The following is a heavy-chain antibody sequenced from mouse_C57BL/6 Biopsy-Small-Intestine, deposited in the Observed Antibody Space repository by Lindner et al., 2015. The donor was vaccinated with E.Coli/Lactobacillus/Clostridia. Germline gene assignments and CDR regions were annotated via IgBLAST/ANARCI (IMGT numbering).Heavy chain of an antibody. V-gene: IGHV1-59*01. CDR1: GYTFTNDY. J-gene: IGHJ4*01. CDR2: INPSGDYT. CDR3: ARAYTSRRTGCFDP. D-gene: IGHD3-2*02. Sequence: SVKVSCKASGYTFTNDYLHWVRQAPGQGLEWMGIINPSGDYTSYAQHFQGRVTMTRDTSTSTVYMELSSLRSEDTAVYYCARAYTSRRTGCFDPWGQGTLVTVSS.